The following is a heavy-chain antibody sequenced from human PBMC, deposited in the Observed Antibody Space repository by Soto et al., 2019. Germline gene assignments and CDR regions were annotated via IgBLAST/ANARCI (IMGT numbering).Heavy chain of an antibody. CDR1: GGSISTSNW. CDR3: AGTRGYCSGGSCPTVVDY. CDR2: IYDSGST. Sequence: ASETLSLTCAVSGGSISTSNWWCRVRQPPGKGLEWIGYIYDSGSTNYNPSLKSRVTISVDTSKNQFSLKLSSVTAADTAVYYCAGTRGYCSGGSCPTVVDYWGQGTLVTVSS. D-gene: IGHD2-15*01. J-gene: IGHJ4*02. V-gene: IGHV4-4*02.